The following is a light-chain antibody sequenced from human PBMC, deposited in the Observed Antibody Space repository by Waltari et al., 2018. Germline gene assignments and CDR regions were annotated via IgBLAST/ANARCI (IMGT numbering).Light chain of an antibody. CDR2: DAA. Sequence: EILLTQSPVTLSLSPGERANLPCRASQNVNRNLAGYQHKPGQAPRLLIYDAAIRATGIPPRFSGSGSGTDFTLTISSLEPEDFAVYFCQQRDNWPPFTFGGGTKVEIK. J-gene: IGKJ4*01. CDR3: QQRDNWPPFT. V-gene: IGKV3-11*01. CDR1: QNVNRN.